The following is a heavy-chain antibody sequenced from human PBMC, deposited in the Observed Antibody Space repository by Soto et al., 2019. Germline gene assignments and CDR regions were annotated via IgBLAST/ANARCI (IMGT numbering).Heavy chain of an antibody. V-gene: IGHV3-48*03. CDR2: ISSGGDTV. D-gene: IGHD2-2*01. J-gene: IGHJ4*02. CDR3: VRYCSSTLYNGVATRTFDY. Sequence: EVHLVESGGALVQPGGSLRLSCAASRFTFSTYEMHWLRQAPGKGLEWVSYISSGGDTVHYADSVKGRFTISRDNTRNALYLEMNSLRDEDTALYYCVRYCSSTLYNGVATRTFDYWGQGTLVTVSS. CDR1: RFTFSTYE.